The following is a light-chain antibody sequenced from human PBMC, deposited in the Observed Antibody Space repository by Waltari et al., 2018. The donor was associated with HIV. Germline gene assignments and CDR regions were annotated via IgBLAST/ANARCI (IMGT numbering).Light chain of an antibody. CDR1: QSVGTY. J-gene: IGKJ1*01. CDR2: EAY. CDR3: QQRSRWPRT. Sequence: EIVLTQSPATLSLSPGERATLSCRASQSVGTYFGWYQQKPGHAPRLLLYEAYNRASGVPGRFSASGSGTDFTLTISNLEPEDFAVYYCQQRSRWPRTFGQGTKVEI. V-gene: IGKV3-11*01.